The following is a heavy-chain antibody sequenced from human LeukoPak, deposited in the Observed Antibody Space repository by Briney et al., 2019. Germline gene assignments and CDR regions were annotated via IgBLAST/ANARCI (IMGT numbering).Heavy chain of an antibody. D-gene: IGHD2-15*01. CDR1: GGSFISEA. V-gene: IGHV1-69*05. CDR3: GRKAGDCGGGSCYSIDY. CDR2: IIPIFGTA. J-gene: IGHJ4*02. Sequence: ASVKVSCKAFGGSFISEAISWVRQAPGQGREWMGGIIPIFGTANYAQKFQGRVTITTDESTSTAYMEVSSLRSEDTAVYYCGRKAGDCGGGSCYSIDYWGQGTLVTVSS.